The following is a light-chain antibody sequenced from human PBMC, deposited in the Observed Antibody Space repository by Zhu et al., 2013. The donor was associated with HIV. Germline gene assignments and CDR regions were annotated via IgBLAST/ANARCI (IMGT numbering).Light chain of an antibody. CDR1: QGISTT. CDR3: QHFDTYTII. V-gene: IGKV1-13*02. CDR2: HAS. Sequence: IQLTQFPSTLSASVGDRVTITCRASQGISTTLAWYQQKPGKPPKLLLYHASSLETGVPSRFSGSGSGTDFTLTVSSLQPEDFATYYCQHFDTYTIIFGQGTRLE. J-gene: IGKJ5*01.